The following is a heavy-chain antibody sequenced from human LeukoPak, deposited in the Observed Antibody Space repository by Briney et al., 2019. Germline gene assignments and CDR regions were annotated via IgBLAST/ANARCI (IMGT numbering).Heavy chain of an antibody. CDR1: GFTFGDYA. Sequence: HPGGSLRLSCTASGFTFGDYAMSWFRQAPGKGLEWVGFIRSKAYGGTTEYAASVKGRFTISRDDSKSIAHLQMNSLKTEDTAVYYCTRVAVVPAAIGAYYYYYGMDVWGQGTTVTVSS. J-gene: IGHJ6*02. CDR2: IRSKAYGGTT. CDR3: TRVAVVPAAIGAYYYYYGMDV. D-gene: IGHD2-2*01. V-gene: IGHV3-49*03.